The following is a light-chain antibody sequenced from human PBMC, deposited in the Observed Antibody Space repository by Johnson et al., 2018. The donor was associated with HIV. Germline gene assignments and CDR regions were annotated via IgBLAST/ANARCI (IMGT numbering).Light chain of an antibody. V-gene: IGLV1-51*01. CDR2: DHN. CDR1: SSNNGNNY. Sequence: QSVLTQPPSVSAAPGQKVTISCSGSSSNNGNNYVSWYQQLPGTAPKLLIYDHNKLPSGIPDRFSGSKSGTSATLGITGLQTGVEADYYCGTWDSSLSAGENVFGTGTKVTVL. J-gene: IGLJ1*01. CDR3: GTWDSSLSAGENV.